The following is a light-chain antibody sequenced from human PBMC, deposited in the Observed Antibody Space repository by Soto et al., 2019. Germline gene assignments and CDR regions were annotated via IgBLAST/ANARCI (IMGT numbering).Light chain of an antibody. Sequence: DIQMTQAPSTLSGSVGDRVTITCRASQTISSWLAWYQQKPGKAPKLLIYKASTLKNGVPSRFSGSGSGTEFTLTIRSLQPDDFATYYCQHYNSYSEAFGQRTKVELK. V-gene: IGKV1-5*03. J-gene: IGKJ1*01. CDR3: QHYNSYSEA. CDR1: QTISSW. CDR2: KAS.